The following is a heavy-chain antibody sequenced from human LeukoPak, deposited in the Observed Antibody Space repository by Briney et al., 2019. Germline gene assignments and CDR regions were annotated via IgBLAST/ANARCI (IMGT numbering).Heavy chain of an antibody. CDR3: ARGSYYYMDI. CDR2: IYYSGGT. V-gene: IGHV4-59*01. Sequence: PSETLSLTCTVSGGSISSYYWSWIRQPPGKGLEWIGYIYYSGGTNYNPSLKSRVTISVDTSKNQFSLKLSSVTAADTAVYYCARGSYYYMDIWGTGTTVTVSS. J-gene: IGHJ6*03. CDR1: GGSISSYY.